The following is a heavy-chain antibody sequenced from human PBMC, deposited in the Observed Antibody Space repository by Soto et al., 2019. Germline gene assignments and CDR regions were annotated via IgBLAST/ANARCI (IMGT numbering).Heavy chain of an antibody. J-gene: IGHJ4*02. V-gene: IGHV3-23*01. D-gene: IGHD6-13*01. CDR1: GFTFSSYA. CDR2: ISGSGGST. CDR3: AKEPTWYSRSSYAIDY. Sequence: GGSLRLSCAASGFTFSSYAMSWVRQAPGKGLEWVSAISGSGGSTYYADSVKGRSTISRDNSKNTLYLQMNSLRAEDTAVYYCAKEPTWYSRSSYAIDYWGQGTLVTVSS.